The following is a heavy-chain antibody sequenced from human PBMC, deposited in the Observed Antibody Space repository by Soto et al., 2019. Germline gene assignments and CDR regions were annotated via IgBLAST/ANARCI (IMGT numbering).Heavy chain of an antibody. CDR1: GFSFTTTRMG. D-gene: IGHD1-1*01. J-gene: IGHJ4*02. CDR3: AHRDSTGTTTYFDS. CDR2: IYWDGES. V-gene: IGHV2-5*02. Sequence: XGPTLVNPTETLTLTCTFSGFSFTTTRMGVGWTRQPPGKALEWLAIIYWDGESRYNPLLRRRLTLTEDTSKNQVVLTMTNMDTKDTATYYCAHRDSTGTTTYFDSWGQGIPVTASS.